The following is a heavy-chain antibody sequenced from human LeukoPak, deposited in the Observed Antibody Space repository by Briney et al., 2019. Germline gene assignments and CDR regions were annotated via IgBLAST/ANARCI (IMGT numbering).Heavy chain of an antibody. J-gene: IGHJ4*02. CDR1: GLSLSSNG. V-gene: IGHV3-33*01. CDR2: IWYDGSNK. Sequence: GRSLRLSCSASGLSLSSNGMHWVRQAPGKGLEWLAFIWYDGSNKYYADSVKGRFTISRDNSKNTLYLQMNSLRAEDTAVYYCARDRNGNYGRWGFDYWGQGTLVTVSS. D-gene: IGHD4-17*01. CDR3: ARDRNGNYGRWGFDY.